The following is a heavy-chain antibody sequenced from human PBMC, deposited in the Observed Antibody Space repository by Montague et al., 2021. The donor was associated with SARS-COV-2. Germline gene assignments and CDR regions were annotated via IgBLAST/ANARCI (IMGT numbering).Heavy chain of an antibody. CDR3: ARHRKDYDILTGYSTSFYYDMDV. CDR2: VSDGGS. J-gene: IGHJ6*02. D-gene: IGHD3-9*01. CDR1: GGSNSRYY. Sequence: SETLSLTCTVSGGSNSRYYWSWIRQPPGKGLEWIGYVSDGGSDYXPSLQIRVSISVDTSKKLLSLSLSSVTAADTAIYYCARHRKDYDILTGYSTSFYYDMDVWGQGTTVTVSS. V-gene: IGHV4-59*08.